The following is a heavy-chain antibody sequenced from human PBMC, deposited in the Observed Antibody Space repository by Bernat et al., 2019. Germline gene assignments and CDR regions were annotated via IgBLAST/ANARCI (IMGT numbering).Heavy chain of an antibody. CDR3: AKDGAARPWPRFDY. CDR1: GFIFSSNA. CDR2: ISHDGST. V-gene: IGHV3-23*01. J-gene: IGHJ4*02. D-gene: IGHD6-6*01. Sequence: EVQLLESGGGLVQPGGSLRFSCAASGFIFSSNAMSWVRQAPEKGLEWVSTISHDGSTYYADSVKGRFTISKDNSKNTLYLQMDSLRAEDTAVYYCAKDGAARPWPRFDYWGEGTLITVSS.